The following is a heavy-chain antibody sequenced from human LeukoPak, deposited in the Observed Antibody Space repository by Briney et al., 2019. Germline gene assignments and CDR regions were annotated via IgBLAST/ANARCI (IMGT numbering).Heavy chain of an antibody. CDR1: GGSISSYY. Sequence: SETLSLTCTVSGGSISSYYWSWIRQPPGKGLEWIGYIYYSGSTNYNPSLKSRVTISVDTSKNQFSLKLSSVSAADTAVYYCARHPYYDFWSGYYHTNWFDPWGQGTLVTVSS. CDR2: IYYSGST. D-gene: IGHD3-3*01. V-gene: IGHV4-59*08. CDR3: ARHPYYDFWSGYYHTNWFDP. J-gene: IGHJ5*02.